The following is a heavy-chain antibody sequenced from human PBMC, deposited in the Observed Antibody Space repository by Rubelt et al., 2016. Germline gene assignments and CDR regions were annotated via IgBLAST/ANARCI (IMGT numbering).Heavy chain of an antibody. D-gene: IGHD1-26*01. V-gene: IGHV4-34*02. Sequence: QVHLQQWGAGLLSPSDTLSLTCAVFTGSFNGYRWSWIRQKSDEGLEWIGEVTHSGDANYNPSLRDRVSISAESSKNQFSLRLTSLTAADTGLYFCAGGVGFATNPYYRGPFDSWGLGTQVTVSS. CDR3: AGGVGFATNPYYRGPFDS. J-gene: IGHJ4*02. CDR2: VTHSGDA. CDR1: TGSFNGYR.